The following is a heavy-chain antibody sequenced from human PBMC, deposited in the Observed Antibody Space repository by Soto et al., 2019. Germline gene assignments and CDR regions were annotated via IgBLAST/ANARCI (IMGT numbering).Heavy chain of an antibody. V-gene: IGHV3-48*04. CDR3: ARDRGGLATVTTYYFDY. D-gene: IGHD4-17*01. Sequence: LRLSCAASGFTFSSYSMNWVRQAPGKGLEWVSYISSSSSTIYYADSVKGRFTISRDNAKNSLYLQMNSLRAEDTAVYYCARDRGGLATVTTYYFDYWGQGTLVTVSS. CDR1: GFTFSSYS. CDR2: ISSSSSTI. J-gene: IGHJ4*02.